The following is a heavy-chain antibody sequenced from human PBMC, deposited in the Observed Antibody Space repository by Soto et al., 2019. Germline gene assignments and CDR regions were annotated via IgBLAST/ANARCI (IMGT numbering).Heavy chain of an antibody. V-gene: IGHV1-18*01. CDR1: GYTLTTYG. CDR3: ARGRYGDY. D-gene: IGHD1-1*01. Sequence: QVHLVQSGAEVKKPGASVKVSCKGSGYTLTTYGITWVRQAPGQGLEWMGWISAHNGNTNYAQKLQGRVTVTRDTSTSTAYMERRSLRSDDTAVYYCARGRYGDYWGQGALVTVSS. J-gene: IGHJ4*02. CDR2: ISAHNGNT.